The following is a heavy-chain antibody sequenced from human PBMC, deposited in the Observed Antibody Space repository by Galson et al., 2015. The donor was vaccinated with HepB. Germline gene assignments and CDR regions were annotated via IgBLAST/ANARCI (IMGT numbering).Heavy chain of an antibody. Sequence: SVKVSCKASGATFRSSAFNWVRQAPGQGLEWMGGIVPLSGAMNYAQKFQGRLTINADKVTTTVYMDLSSLTSDDSAVYFCGTGRNRGYNFGVVYYYSYGMDVWGQGTTVIVSS. V-gene: IGHV1-69*06. CDR3: GTGRNRGYNFGVVYYYSYGMDV. J-gene: IGHJ6*02. CDR1: GATFRSSA. D-gene: IGHD5-18*01. CDR2: IVPLSGAM.